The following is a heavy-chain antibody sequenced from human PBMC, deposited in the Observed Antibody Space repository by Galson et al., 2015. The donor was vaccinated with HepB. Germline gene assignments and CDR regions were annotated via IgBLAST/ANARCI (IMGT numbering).Heavy chain of an antibody. Sequence: SLRLSCAASGFSFSTYSMNWVRQTPGKGLEWVSYIRSSGSDIYYADSVKGRFTISRDNAKNSLYLQLNSLRAEDTAVYYCARGETYNQNYYYDGLDVWGQGTTVTVSS. CDR1: GFSFSTYS. CDR3: ARGETYNQNYYYDGLDV. CDR2: IRSSGSDI. J-gene: IGHJ6*02. V-gene: IGHV3-21*05. D-gene: IGHD1-14*01.